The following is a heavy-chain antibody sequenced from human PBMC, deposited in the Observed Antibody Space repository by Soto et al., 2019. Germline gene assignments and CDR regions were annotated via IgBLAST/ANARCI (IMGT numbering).Heavy chain of an antibody. CDR3: ARGLRWHPIDY. CDR2: INHSGST. CDR1: GGSFSGYY. Sequence: SETLSLTCAVYGGSFSGYYCSWIRQPPGKGLEWIGEINHSGSTNYNPSLKSRVTISVDTSKNQFSLKLSSVTAADTAVYYCARGLRWHPIDYWGQGTLVTVSS. V-gene: IGHV4-34*01. J-gene: IGHJ4*02. D-gene: IGHD2-15*01.